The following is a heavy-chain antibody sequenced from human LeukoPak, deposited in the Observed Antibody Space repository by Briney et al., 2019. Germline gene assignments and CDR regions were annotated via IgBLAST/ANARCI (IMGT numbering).Heavy chain of an antibody. D-gene: IGHD2-2*01. CDR3: AREDIVVVPAVHNWFDP. V-gene: IGHV1-2*02. CDR2: INPNSGGT. Sequence: GASVKVSCKASGYTFTGYYMHWVRQAPGQGLEWMGWINPNSGGTNYAQKFQGRVTMTRDTSISTAYMELSRLRSDDTAVYYCAREDIVVVPAVHNWFDPWGQGTLVTVSS. J-gene: IGHJ5*02. CDR1: GYTFTGYY.